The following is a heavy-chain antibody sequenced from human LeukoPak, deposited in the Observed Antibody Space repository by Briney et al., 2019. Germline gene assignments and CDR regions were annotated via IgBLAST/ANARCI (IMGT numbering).Heavy chain of an antibody. D-gene: IGHD3-22*01. J-gene: IGHJ4*02. CDR2: IYYSGST. V-gene: IGHV4-39*01. Sequence: SETLSLTCTVSGGSISSSSYHWGWIRQPPGKGLEWIGSIYYSGSTYYNPSLKSRVTISVDTSKNQFSLKLSSVTAADTAVYYCARRQDYYDSSGYHYWGQGTLVTVSS. CDR3: ARRQDYYDSSGYHY. CDR1: GGSISSSSYH.